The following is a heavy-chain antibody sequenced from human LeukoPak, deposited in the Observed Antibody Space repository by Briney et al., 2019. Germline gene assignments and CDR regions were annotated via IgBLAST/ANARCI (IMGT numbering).Heavy chain of an antibody. CDR3: ARVSGLNNFDS. D-gene: IGHD1/OR15-1a*01. J-gene: IGHJ4*02. Sequence: PSETLSLTCTVSGGSISSYYWSWIRQPPGKGPEWIGYIYYSGSTNYNPSLKSRVTISVDTSKNQFSLRLTSVTAADTALYYCARVSGLNNFDSWGQGTLSPSPQ. CDR2: IYYSGST. V-gene: IGHV4-59*12. CDR1: GGSISSYY.